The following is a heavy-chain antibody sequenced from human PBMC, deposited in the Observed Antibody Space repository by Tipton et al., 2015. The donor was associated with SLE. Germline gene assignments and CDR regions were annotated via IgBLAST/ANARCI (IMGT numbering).Heavy chain of an antibody. V-gene: IGHV4-38-2*02. J-gene: IGHJ4*02. D-gene: IGHD2/OR15-2a*01. CDR1: GYSISSGYY. Sequence: TLSLTCTVSGYSISSGYYWGWIRQPPGKGLAWIGSVHHSGSTYYSPSLKSRVTISVDTSKNQFSLKLSSVTAADTAVYYCARGIVAAFYYWGQGTLVTVSS. CDR2: VHHSGST. CDR3: ARGIVAAFYY.